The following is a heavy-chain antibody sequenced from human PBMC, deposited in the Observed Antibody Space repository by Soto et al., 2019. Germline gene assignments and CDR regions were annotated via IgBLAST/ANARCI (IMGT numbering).Heavy chain of an antibody. CDR3: ARDRGISSGWSRIGYYYYGMDV. D-gene: IGHD6-19*01. CDR2: IWYDGSNK. J-gene: IGHJ6*02. V-gene: IGHV3-33*01. Sequence: GGSLRLSCAASGFTFSSYGMHWVRQAPGKGLEWVAVIWYDGSNKYYADSVKGRFTISRDNSKNTLYLQMNSLRAEDTAVYYCARDRGISSGWSRIGYYYYGMDVWGQGTTVTVS. CDR1: GFTFSSYG.